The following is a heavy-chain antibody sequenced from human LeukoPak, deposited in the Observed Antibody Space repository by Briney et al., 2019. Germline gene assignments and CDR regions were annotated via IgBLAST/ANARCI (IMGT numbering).Heavy chain of an antibody. CDR2: ISPDGSKK. CDR1: GFTFSSHG. CDR3: ARWTTVVTHFDS. V-gene: IGHV3-33*01. J-gene: IGHJ4*02. Sequence: PGGSLRLSCAASGFTFSSHGMNWVRQAPGKGLEWVAGISPDGSKKYYVDAVKGRFTISRDNSKNTLYLQMNSLRAEDTAVYYCARWTTVVTHFDSWGQGTLVTVSS. D-gene: IGHD4-23*01.